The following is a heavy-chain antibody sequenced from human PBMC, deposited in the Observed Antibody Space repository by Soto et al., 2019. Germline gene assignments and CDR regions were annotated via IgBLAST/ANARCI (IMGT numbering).Heavy chain of an antibody. CDR1: GYTFTSYD. Sequence: QVQLVQSGAEVKKPGASVKVSCKASGYTFTSYDINWVRQATGQGLEWMGWMNPNSGNTGYAQKFQGRVTMTRNTSISTDYMELSSLRSEDTAVYYCARVLDILTGYYNGHWYFDLWGRGTLVTVSS. CDR3: ARVLDILTGYYNGHWYFDL. D-gene: IGHD3-9*01. V-gene: IGHV1-8*01. J-gene: IGHJ2*01. CDR2: MNPNSGNT.